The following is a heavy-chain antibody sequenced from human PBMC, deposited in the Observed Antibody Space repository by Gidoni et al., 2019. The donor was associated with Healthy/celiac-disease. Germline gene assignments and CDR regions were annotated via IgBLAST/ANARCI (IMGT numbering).Heavy chain of an antibody. J-gene: IGHJ3*02. CDR3: ARERRWLGSSGAFDI. V-gene: IGHV4-4*02. CDR2: NYQRGST. CDR1: GGSFICSNW. D-gene: IGHD3-10*01. Sequence: QVQLQESGPGLVKPSGTLSFTCAVSGGSFICSNWWRWVRQPPGKGLEWTGENYQRGSTNYHPSLKSRVTISVDKSKNQFSLKLSSVTAADTAVYYCARERRWLGSSGAFDIWGQGTMVTVSS.